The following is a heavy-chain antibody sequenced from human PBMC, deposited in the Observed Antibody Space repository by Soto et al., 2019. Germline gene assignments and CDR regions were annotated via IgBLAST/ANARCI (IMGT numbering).Heavy chain of an antibody. V-gene: IGHV2-5*02. Sequence: SGPTLVNPTQTLTLTCTFSGFSLSTSGVGVGWIRQPPGKALEWLALIYWDDDKRYSPSLKSRLTITKDTSKNQVVLTMTNMDPVDTATYYCAHSQELRYGDWLLSPDYYGIDVWGQGTSVTFSS. CDR3: AHSQELRYGDWLLSPDYYGIDV. CDR2: IYWDDDK. J-gene: IGHJ6*02. CDR1: GFSLSTSGVG. D-gene: IGHD3-9*01.